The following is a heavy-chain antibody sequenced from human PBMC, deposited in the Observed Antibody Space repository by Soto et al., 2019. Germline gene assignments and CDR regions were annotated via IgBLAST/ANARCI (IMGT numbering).Heavy chain of an antibody. CDR3: ARGRSGQIVVFY. V-gene: IGHV1-2*02. J-gene: IGHJ4*02. Sequence: VDSLKVSCTDSGYTFTGSYIHRVRQAPEQGLDWMGVIGPEAGATRYTQKFRGRVTMTRDMSITTVYMELYNLSPDDTAIYYCARGRSGQIVVFYWGQGTPVTVSS. CDR2: IGPEAGAT. D-gene: IGHD5-12*01. CDR1: GYTFTGSY.